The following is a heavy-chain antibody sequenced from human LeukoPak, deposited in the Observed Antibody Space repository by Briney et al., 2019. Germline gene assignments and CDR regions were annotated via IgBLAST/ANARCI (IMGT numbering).Heavy chain of an antibody. CDR3: ATASGSLDAFDI. V-gene: IGHV4-31*03. CDR1: GGSTSSGGYY. CDR2: IYYSGST. J-gene: IGHJ3*02. D-gene: IGHD1-26*01. Sequence: TSETLSLTCTVSGGSTSSGGYYWSWIRQHPGKGLEWIGYIYYSGSTYYNPSLKSRVTISVDTSKNQFSLKLSSVTAADTAVYYCATASGSLDAFDIWGQGTMVTVSS.